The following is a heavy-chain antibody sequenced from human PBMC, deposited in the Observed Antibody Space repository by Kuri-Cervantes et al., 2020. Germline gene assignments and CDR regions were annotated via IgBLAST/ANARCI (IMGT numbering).Heavy chain of an antibody. CDR1: GGSFSGYY. V-gene: IGHV4-34*01. CDR3: ARVGTFPWSGYYSSGFDP. J-gene: IGHJ5*02. Sequence: SETLSLTCAVYGGSFSGYYWSWIRQPPGKGLEWVGEINHSGSTNYNPSLKSRVTISVDTSKNQFSLKVSSVTAADTAVYYCARVGTFPWSGYYSSGFDPWGAGTLVTVSS. D-gene: IGHD3-3*01. CDR2: INHSGST.